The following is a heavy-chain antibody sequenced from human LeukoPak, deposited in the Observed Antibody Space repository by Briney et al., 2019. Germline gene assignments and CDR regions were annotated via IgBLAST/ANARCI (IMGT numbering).Heavy chain of an antibody. CDR1: GFTFSSYA. Sequence: GGSLRLSCAASGFTFSSYAMSWVRQAPGKGLEWVSAISGSGSSTYYADSVKGRFTISRDNSKNTLYLQMNSLRAEDTAVYYCARASYYYDSSGYLIDYWGQGTLVTVSS. J-gene: IGHJ4*02. D-gene: IGHD3-22*01. CDR2: ISGSGSST. V-gene: IGHV3-23*01. CDR3: ARASYYYDSSGYLIDY.